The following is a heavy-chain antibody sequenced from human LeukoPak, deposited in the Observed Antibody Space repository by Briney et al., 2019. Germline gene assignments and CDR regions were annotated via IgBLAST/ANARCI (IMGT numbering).Heavy chain of an antibody. Sequence: GGSLRLSCAASGFTFSNYAMHWVRQAPGKGLEWVAVISYDGSNKYYADSVKGRFTISRDNSKNTLYLQMNSLRAEDTAVYYCAKSPTSVAVKGMDVWGQGTTVTVSS. CDR1: GFTFSNYA. J-gene: IGHJ6*02. V-gene: IGHV3-30*04. D-gene: IGHD6-19*01. CDR2: ISYDGSNK. CDR3: AKSPTSVAVKGMDV.